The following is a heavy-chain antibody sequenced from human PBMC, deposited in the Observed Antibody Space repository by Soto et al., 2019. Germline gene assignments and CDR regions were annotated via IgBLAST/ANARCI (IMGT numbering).Heavy chain of an antibody. D-gene: IGHD6-6*01. CDR3: ARWSGGQLVDLFDY. Sequence: GGSLRLSCAASGFTFSSYGMHWVRQAPGEGLEWVAVIWYDGSNKYYADSVKGRFTISRDNSKNTLYLQMNSLRAEDTAVYYCARWSGGQLVDLFDYWGQGTLVTVSS. V-gene: IGHV3-33*01. CDR2: IWYDGSNK. CDR1: GFTFSSYG. J-gene: IGHJ4*02.